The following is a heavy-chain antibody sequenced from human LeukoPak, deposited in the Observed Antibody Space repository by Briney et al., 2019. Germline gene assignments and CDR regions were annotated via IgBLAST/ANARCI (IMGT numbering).Heavy chain of an antibody. J-gene: IGHJ4*02. CDR1: GGTFSSYA. CDR3: ARAVSSGWYN. CDR2: ISAYNGNT. V-gene: IGHV1-18*01. Sequence: ASVKVSCKASGGTFSSYAISWVRQAPGQGLEWMGWISAYNGNTNYAQKLQGRVTMTTDTSTSTAYMGLRSLRSDDTAVYYCARAVSSGWYNWGQGTLVTVSS. D-gene: IGHD6-19*01.